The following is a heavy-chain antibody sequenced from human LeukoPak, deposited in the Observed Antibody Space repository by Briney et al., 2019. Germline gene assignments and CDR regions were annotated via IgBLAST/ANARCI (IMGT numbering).Heavy chain of an antibody. CDR1: GASINDNNYY. J-gene: IGHJ4*02. CDR2: VFYTGST. V-gene: IGHV4-39*07. D-gene: IGHD3-10*01. CDR3: ARDSPMVVPFDY. Sequence: SEILSLTCTVSGASINDNNYYWGWIRQPPGKGLEWIGSVFYTGSTYYNPSLKSRVTISIDTSKNQFSLNLTFVTAADTAVYYCARDSPMVVPFDYWGQGTLVTVSS.